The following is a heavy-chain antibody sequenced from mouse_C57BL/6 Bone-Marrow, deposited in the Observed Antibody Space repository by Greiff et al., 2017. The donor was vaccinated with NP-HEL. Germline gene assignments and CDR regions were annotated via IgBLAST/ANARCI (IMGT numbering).Heavy chain of an antibody. V-gene: IGHV1-15*01. CDR3: TRALYPYAMDD. D-gene: IGHD2-1*01. CDR1: GYTFTDYE. CDR2: IDPETGGT. Sequence: QVQLQQSGAELVRPGASVTLSCQASGYTFTDYEMHWVKQTPVHGLEWIGAIDPETGGTAYNQKFKGKAILTADKSSSTAYIELRSLTSEDSAVYYCTRALYPYAMDDWGQGTSVTVSS. J-gene: IGHJ4*01.